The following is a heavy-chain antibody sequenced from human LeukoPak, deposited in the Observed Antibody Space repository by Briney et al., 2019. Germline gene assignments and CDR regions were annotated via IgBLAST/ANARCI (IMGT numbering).Heavy chain of an antibody. J-gene: IGHJ4*02. CDR1: GYTFTGYY. Sequence: ASVKVSSKASGYTFTGYYMHWVQQAPGQGLEWMGRINPNSGGTNYAQKFQGRVTMTRDTSISTAYMELSRLRSDDTAVYYCAREGIPDSFDYWGQGTLVTVSS. CDR3: AREGIPDSFDY. CDR2: INPNSGGT. D-gene: IGHD2-21*01. V-gene: IGHV1-2*06.